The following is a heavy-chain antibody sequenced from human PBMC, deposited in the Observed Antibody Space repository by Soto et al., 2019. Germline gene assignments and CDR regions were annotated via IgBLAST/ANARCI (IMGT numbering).Heavy chain of an antibody. V-gene: IGHV3-21*01. CDR1: GFTFSSYS. CDR3: ARDVPGDNAFDI. Sequence: GGSLRLSCAASGFTFSSYSMNWVRQAPGKGLEWVSSISTSSNYIYYVDSVKGRFTISRDNAKNSLYLLMNSLRAEDTAVYYCARDVPGDNAFDIWGQGTMVTVSS. D-gene: IGHD2-21*01. J-gene: IGHJ3*02. CDR2: ISTSSNYI.